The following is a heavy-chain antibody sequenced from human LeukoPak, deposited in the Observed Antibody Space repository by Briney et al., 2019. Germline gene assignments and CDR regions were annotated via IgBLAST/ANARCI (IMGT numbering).Heavy chain of an antibody. V-gene: IGHV1-18*01. D-gene: IGHD2-2*01. J-gene: IGHJ3*02. CDR3: AREVPAAMSAFDI. Sequence: SVPVSYKASRYTFTSYGISEVRQPPARGREGMGWISAYNGNTNYAQKLQGRVTMTTDTSTSTAYMELRSLRSDDTAVYYCAREVPAAMSAFDIWGQGTMVTVSS. CDR2: ISAYNGNT. CDR1: RYTFTSYG.